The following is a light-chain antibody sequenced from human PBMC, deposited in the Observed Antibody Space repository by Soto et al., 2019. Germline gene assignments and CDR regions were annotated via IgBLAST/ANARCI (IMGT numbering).Light chain of an antibody. CDR3: MQALQTPLYT. CDR2: LGA. J-gene: IGKJ2*01. Sequence: DIVMTQSPLSLPVTPGEPASISCRSSQSLLHSNGYNYLDWYLQKQGQSPQLLIYLGANRASGVPDRFIDSGSGTDFTLKISRVEAEDVGVYYCMQALQTPLYTFGQGTKLEIK. V-gene: IGKV2-28*01. CDR1: QSLLHSNGYNY.